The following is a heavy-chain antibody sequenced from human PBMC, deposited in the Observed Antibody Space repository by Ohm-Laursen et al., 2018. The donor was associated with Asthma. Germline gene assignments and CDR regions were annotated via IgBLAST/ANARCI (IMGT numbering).Heavy chain of an antibody. J-gene: IGHJ4*02. CDR2: IYYSGST. V-gene: IGHV4-31*03. Sequence: TLSLTCTVSGGSISSGHYYWTWIRQHPGKGLEWIGYIYYSGSTYYNPSLKSRVTISVDTSKNQFSLKLSSVTAADTAVYYCARVYYYDFWSGLFDWGQGTLVTVSS. CDR1: GGSISSGHYY. D-gene: IGHD3-3*01. CDR3: ARVYYYDFWSGLFD.